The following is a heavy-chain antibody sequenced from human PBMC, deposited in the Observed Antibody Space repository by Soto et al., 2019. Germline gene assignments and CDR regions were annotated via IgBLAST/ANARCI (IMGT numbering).Heavy chain of an antibody. J-gene: IGHJ4*02. CDR3: ARDGYCSGGSCYSVPVFDY. CDR2: IYYSGST. CDR1: GGSISSGGYY. Sequence: SETLSLTCTVSGGSISSGGYYWSWIRQHPGKGLEWIGYIYYSGSTYYNPSLKSRVTISVDTSKNQFSLKLSSVTAEDTAVYYCARDGYCSGGSCYSVPVFDYWGQGTLVTVSS. D-gene: IGHD2-15*01. V-gene: IGHV4-31*03.